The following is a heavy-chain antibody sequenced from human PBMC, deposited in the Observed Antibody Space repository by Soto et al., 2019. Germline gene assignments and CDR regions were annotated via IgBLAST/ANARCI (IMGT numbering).Heavy chain of an antibody. Sequence: ASVKVSCKASGYTFTSYAMYWVRQAPGQRLEWMGWINAGNGNTKYSQKFQGRVTITRDTSASTAYMELSSLRSGDTAVYYCARERTTISLAVWGQGTTVTVSS. J-gene: IGHJ6*02. CDR3: ARERTTISLAV. D-gene: IGHD3-9*01. V-gene: IGHV1-3*01. CDR1: GYTFTSYA. CDR2: INAGNGNT.